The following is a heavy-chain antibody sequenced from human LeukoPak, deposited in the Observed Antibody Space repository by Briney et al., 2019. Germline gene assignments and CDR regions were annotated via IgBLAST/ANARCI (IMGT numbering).Heavy chain of an antibody. CDR3: AKDTARGVIAYYFDY. CDR1: GFTLSNYA. J-gene: IGHJ4*02. Sequence: PGGSLRLSCAASGFTLSNYAMSWVRQAPGKGLEGVSAISGSGGSTYYADSVKGRFTISTDNSKNTLYLQMNSLRAEDTAVYYCAKDTARGVIAYYFDYWGQGTLVTVSS. V-gene: IGHV3-23*01. D-gene: IGHD3-10*01. CDR2: ISGSGGST.